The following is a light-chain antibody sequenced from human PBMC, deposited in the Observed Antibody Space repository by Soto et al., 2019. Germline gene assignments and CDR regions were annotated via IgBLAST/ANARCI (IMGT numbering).Light chain of an antibody. Sequence: EIVLTQSPGTLSLSPGERATFSCRASQSVSSSYLAWYQQKPGQAPRLLIYGASSRATGIPDRFSGSGSGTDFTLTISRLEPEDFVVYYCQQYGSSPRTFGQGTKLEIK. CDR3: QQYGSSPRT. CDR1: QSVSSSY. J-gene: IGKJ2*01. V-gene: IGKV3-20*01. CDR2: GAS.